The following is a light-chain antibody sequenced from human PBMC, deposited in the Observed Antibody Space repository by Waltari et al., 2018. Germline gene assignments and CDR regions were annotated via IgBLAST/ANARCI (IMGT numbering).Light chain of an antibody. CDR3: TSYTTISTRV. J-gene: IGLJ1*01. CDR1: SDDIGAYNY. Sequence: QSALTQPASVSGYLGQSITISCTGTSDDIGAYNYVSWLQQLPGRAPKVIISEVSDRPSGVSNRFSGSKSGNTASLTISGLQTEDEADYYCTSYTTISTRVFGSGTRVTVL. V-gene: IGLV2-14*01. CDR2: EVS.